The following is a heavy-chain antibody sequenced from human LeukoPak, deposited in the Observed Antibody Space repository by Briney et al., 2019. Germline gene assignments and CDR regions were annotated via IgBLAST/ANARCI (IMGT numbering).Heavy chain of an antibody. D-gene: IGHD6-6*01. V-gene: IGHV1-24*01. CDR2: FDPEVGKT. CDR1: GYTLTELS. Sequence: GASVKVSCKVSGYTLTELSMHWVRQAPGKGLEWMGGFDPEVGKTIYAQKFQGRVTMTEDTSTSTAYMELRSLRSDDTAVYYCARGPPYSSSSGIGWFDHWGQGTLVTVSS. J-gene: IGHJ5*02. CDR3: ARGPPYSSSSGIGWFDH.